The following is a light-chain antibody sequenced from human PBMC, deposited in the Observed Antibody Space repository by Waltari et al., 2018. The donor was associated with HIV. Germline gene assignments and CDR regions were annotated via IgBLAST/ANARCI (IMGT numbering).Light chain of an antibody. CDR2: GAS. CDR1: QTITNNY. CDR3: QQFGSSPRT. J-gene: IGKJ1*01. V-gene: IGKV3-20*01. Sequence: EIVMTQSPGTLSVSPGESATFSCRASQTITNNYLAWFQQKPGQAPRLLIYGASSRAPGVSDRFSGSGSGTDFTLTISRLEPEDFAVYYCQQFGSSPRTFGQGTKVALK.